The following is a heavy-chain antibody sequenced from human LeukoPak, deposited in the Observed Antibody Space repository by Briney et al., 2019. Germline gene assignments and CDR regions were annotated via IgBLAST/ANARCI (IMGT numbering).Heavy chain of an antibody. V-gene: IGHV3-7*01. D-gene: IGHD5-24*01. CDR1: GFTFSNYW. CDR2: IKEDGSEK. Sequence: GGSLRLSCAASGFTFSNYWMTWVRQAPGKGLEWVANIKEDGSEKYYVDSVKGRFTISRDNAKNMLYLQMNSLRVEDTAVYYCVKDKDGYNFWGQGTLVSVSS. CDR3: VKDKDGYNF. J-gene: IGHJ4*02.